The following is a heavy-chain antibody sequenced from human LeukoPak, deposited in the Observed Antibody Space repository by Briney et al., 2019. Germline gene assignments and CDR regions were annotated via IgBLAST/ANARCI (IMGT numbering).Heavy chain of an antibody. CDR1: GYSLSSYD. CDR2: MNPNSGNT. V-gene: IGHV1-8*01. J-gene: IGHJ4*02. D-gene: IGHD3-10*01. Sequence: ASVKLSCKASGYSLSSYDNNWVRQATAQGLEWTGLMNPNSGNTGYAQKYQGRVTMTRNTSISTAYMQLTSLRSEDTAVYYGAKGPNMVRGVIISYVDYWGQGTLVTVSS. CDR3: AKGPNMVRGVIISYVDY.